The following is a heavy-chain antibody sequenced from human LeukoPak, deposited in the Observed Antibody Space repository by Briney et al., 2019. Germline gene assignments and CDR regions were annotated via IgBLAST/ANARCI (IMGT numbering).Heavy chain of an antibody. V-gene: IGHV3-23*01. CDR2: ISGSGDST. J-gene: IGHJ4*02. D-gene: IGHD3-10*01. CDR3: AKTLPTFYGSGSYYKNPIDY. CDR1: GFTFSSYG. Sequence: GGSLRLSCAASGFTFSSYGMSWVRQAPGKGLEWVSAISGSGDSTFYADSVKGRFTISRDNSKNTLYMLMNSLRAEDTAVYYCAKTLPTFYGSGSYYKNPIDYWGQGTLVTVSS.